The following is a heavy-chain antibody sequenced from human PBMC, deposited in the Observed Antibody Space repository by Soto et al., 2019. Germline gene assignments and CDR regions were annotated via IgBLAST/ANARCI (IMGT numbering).Heavy chain of an antibody. D-gene: IGHD3-22*01. V-gene: IGHV4-30-4*01. CDR3: ARTSWFDNSSSDY. J-gene: IGHJ4*02. CDR1: GDSVNSDNYY. CDR2: IYSSGST. Sequence: QVQLQESGPGLVRPSQTLSLTCTVSGDSVNSDNYYWSWVRQPPGKGLEWIGYIYSSGSTHYNPSLKSRLIISLATSKNQFSLKLSSVTAADTAIYYCARTSWFDNSSSDYWGRGALVTVSS.